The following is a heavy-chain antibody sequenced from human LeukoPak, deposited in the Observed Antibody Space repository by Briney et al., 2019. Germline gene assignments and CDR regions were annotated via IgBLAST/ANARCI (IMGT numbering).Heavy chain of an antibody. CDR1: GGSITGYY. CDR3: ARLTKFLTTYYPTP. J-gene: IGHJ5*02. Sequence: PSQTLSLTCTVSGGSITGYYWSWIRQPPGKGLEWVGYIFSSGSTNYNPSLKSRVTISLDTSKSQFSLKLISVTASDTAVYYCARLTKFLTTYYPTPWGQGTLVTVSS. D-gene: IGHD2/OR15-2a*01. CDR2: IFSSGST. V-gene: IGHV4-59*08.